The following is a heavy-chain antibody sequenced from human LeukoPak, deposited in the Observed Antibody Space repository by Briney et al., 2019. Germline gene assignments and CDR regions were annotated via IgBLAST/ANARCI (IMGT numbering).Heavy chain of an antibody. V-gene: IGHV2-70*11. D-gene: IGHD6-19*01. CDR3: ARIVAGQWLVPDV. CDR2: IDWDDDK. CDR1: GYSISSGYY. J-gene: IGHJ6*04. Sequence: TLSLTCTVSGYSISSGYYWGWIRQPPGKALEWLARIDWDDDKYYSTSLKTRLTISKDTSKNQVVLTMTNMDPVDTATYYCARIVAGQWLVPDVWGKGTTVTISS.